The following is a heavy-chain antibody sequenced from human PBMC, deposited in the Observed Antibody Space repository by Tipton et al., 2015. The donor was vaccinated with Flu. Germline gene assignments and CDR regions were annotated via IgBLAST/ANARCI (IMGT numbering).Heavy chain of an antibody. V-gene: IGHV3-48*03. CDR3: ASLTGDDY. D-gene: IGHD7-27*01. Sequence: GSLRLSCGASGFSFRSYEMNWVRQAPGKGLEWLSYISSSGNTISYADSVRGRFTISRDNAKTSLYLQLNSLRAEDTAVYFCASLTGDDYWGQGNLVTVSS. CDR2: ISSSGNTI. CDR1: GFSFRSYE. J-gene: IGHJ4*02.